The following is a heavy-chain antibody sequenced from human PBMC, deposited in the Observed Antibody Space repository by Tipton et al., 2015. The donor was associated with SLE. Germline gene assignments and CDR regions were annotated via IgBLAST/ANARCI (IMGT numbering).Heavy chain of an antibody. CDR3: AIDSSGPGDAFDI. CDR2: IYHSGST. CDR1: GYSISSGYY. Sequence: TLSLTCAVSGYSISSGYYWGWIRQPPGKGLEWIGSIYHSGSTYYNPSLKSRVTISVDTSKNQFSLKLSSVTAADTAVYYCAIDSSGPGDAFDIWGQGTMVTVSS. V-gene: IGHV4-38-2*01. D-gene: IGHD3-22*01. J-gene: IGHJ3*02.